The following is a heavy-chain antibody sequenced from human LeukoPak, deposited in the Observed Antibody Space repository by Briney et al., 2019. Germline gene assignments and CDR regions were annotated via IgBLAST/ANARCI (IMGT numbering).Heavy chain of an antibody. Sequence: GASVKVSCKAFGYTFTSNYMHWVRQAPGQGPEWMGIISPSGGSTTYAQKFQGRVTLTRDMSTSTDYLELSSLRSEDTAVYYCARGSAYSYGFTGRERTKSRLDYWGQGTMVTVSS. CDR1: GYTFTSNY. CDR3: ARGSAYSYGFTGRERTKSRLDY. CDR2: ISPSGGST. D-gene: IGHD5-18*01. J-gene: IGHJ4*02. V-gene: IGHV1-46*01.